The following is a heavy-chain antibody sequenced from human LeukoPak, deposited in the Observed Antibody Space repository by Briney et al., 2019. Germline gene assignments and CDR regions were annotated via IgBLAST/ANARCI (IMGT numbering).Heavy chain of an antibody. CDR2: VSAYDGNT. CDR3: ARDSSSYWFDP. V-gene: IGHV1-18*01. Sequence: ASVKVSCKASGYTFTSYGISWVRQAPGQGLEWMGWVSAYDGNTNYAQKLQGRVTMTTDTSASTAYMELRSLRSDDTAVYYCARDSSSYWFDPWGQGTLVTVSS. D-gene: IGHD6-13*01. CDR1: GYTFTSYG. J-gene: IGHJ5*02.